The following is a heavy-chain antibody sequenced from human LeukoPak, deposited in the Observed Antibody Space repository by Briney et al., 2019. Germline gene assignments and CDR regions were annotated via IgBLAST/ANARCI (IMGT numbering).Heavy chain of an antibody. J-gene: IGHJ4*02. V-gene: IGHV3-33*01. CDR3: ARMGAVVVPAAPSDYYFDY. CDR2: IWYDGSNK. D-gene: IGHD2-2*01. Sequence: PGGSLRLSCAASGFTFSSYGMHWVRQAPGKGLEGVAVIWYDGSNKYYADSVKGRFTISRDNSKNTLYLQMNSLRAEDTAVYYCARMGAVVVPAAPSDYYFDYWGQGTLVTVSS. CDR1: GFTFSSYG.